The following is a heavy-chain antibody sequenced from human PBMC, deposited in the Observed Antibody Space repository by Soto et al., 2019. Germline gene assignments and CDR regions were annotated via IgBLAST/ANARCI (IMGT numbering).Heavy chain of an antibody. CDR1: GFTFSSYA. D-gene: IGHD5-18*01. CDR2: ISYDGSNK. Sequence: GGSLRLSCAASGFTFSSYAMHWVRQAPGKGLEWVAVISYDGSNKYYADSVKGRFTISRDNSKNTLYLQMNSLRAEDTAVYYCASGESRGYSYGYDIDYWGQGTLVTVSS. J-gene: IGHJ4*02. CDR3: ASGESRGYSYGYDIDY. V-gene: IGHV3-30-3*01.